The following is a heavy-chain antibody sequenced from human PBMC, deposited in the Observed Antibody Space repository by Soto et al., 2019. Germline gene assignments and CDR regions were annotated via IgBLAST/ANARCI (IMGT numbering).Heavy chain of an antibody. CDR1: GYTFTGYY. D-gene: IGHD2-15*01. CDR2: INPNSGGT. CDR3: ARDGYCSGGSCYGLRGFDP. V-gene: IGHV1-2*02. J-gene: IGHJ5*02. Sequence: QVPLVQSGAEVKKPGASVKVSCKASGYTFTGYYMHWVRQAPGQGLEWMGWINPNSGGTNYAQKFQGRVTMTRDTSISTAYMELSRLRSDDTAVYYCARDGYCSGGSCYGLRGFDPWGQGTLVTVSS.